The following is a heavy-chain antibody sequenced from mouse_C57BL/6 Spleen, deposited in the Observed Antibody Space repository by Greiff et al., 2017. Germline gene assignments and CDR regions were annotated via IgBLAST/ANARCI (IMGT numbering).Heavy chain of an antibody. D-gene: IGHD2-3*01. CDR1: GYTFTSYT. V-gene: IGHV1-4*01. Sequence: QVQLQQSGAELARPGASVKMSCKASGYTFTSYTMHWVKQRPGQGLEWIGYINPSSGYTKYNQKFKDKATLTADKSSSTAYMQLSSLTSEHSAVYYWARVCYDGYYDWFAYWGQGTLVTVSA. J-gene: IGHJ3*01. CDR2: INPSSGYT. CDR3: ARVCYDGYYDWFAY.